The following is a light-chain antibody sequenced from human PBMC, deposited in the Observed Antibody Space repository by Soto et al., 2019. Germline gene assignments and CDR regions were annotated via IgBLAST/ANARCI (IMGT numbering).Light chain of an antibody. V-gene: IGLV2-11*01. CDR2: DVS. CDR3: CSYAGSYTHV. Sequence: QSALTRPRSVSGSPGQSVTISCTGTSSDVGGYNYVSWYQQHPGKAPKLMISDVSKRPSGVPDRFSGSKSGNTASLTISGLQAEDEADYYCCSYAGSYTHVFGTGTKLTVL. CDR1: SSDVGGYNY. J-gene: IGLJ1*01.